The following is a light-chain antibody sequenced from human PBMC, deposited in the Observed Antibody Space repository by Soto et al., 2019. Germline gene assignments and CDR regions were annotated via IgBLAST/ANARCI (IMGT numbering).Light chain of an antibody. Sequence: QSALTQPASVSGSPGQSITISCTGTSSDVGGYNYVSWYQQHPGKAPKLMIYEVSNRASGVSNRFSGSKSGNTASLTISGLQAEDEADYYCSSYTSSSTPVVFDGGTKLTVL. V-gene: IGLV2-14*01. CDR3: SSYTSSSTPVV. CDR1: SSDVGGYNY. CDR2: EVS. J-gene: IGLJ2*01.